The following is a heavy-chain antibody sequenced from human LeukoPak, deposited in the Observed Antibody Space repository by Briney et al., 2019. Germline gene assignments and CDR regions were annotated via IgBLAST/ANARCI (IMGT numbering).Heavy chain of an antibody. CDR2: ISAYNGNT. CDR1: GYTFTSYG. D-gene: IGHD6-19*01. Sequence: ASVKVFCKASGYTFTSYGISWVRQAPGQGLEWMGWISAYNGNTNYAQKLQGRVTMTTDTSTSTAYMELRSLRSDDTAVYYCAREGGIAVAEGPDYWGQGTLVTVSS. CDR3: AREGGIAVAEGPDY. J-gene: IGHJ4*02. V-gene: IGHV1-18*01.